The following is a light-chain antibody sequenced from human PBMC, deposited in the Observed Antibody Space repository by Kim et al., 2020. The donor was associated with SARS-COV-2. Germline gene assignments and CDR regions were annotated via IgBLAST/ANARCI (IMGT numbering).Light chain of an antibody. CDR1: QSVSSN. Sequence: AGYQGEKATRSCRASQSVSSNLAWYQQKPGQAPRLLIYGASTRATGIPARFSGSGSGTEFTLTISSLQSEDFAVYYCQQYNNWWTFGQGTKVDIK. CDR2: GAS. J-gene: IGKJ1*01. CDR3: QQYNNWWT. V-gene: IGKV3-15*01.